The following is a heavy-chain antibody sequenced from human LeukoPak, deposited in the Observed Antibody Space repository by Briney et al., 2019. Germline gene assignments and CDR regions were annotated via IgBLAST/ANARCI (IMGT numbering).Heavy chain of an antibody. V-gene: IGHV1-8*01. CDR2: MNFNTGNT. CDR1: GDTFTTYD. Sequence: ASVKVSCKASGDTFTTYDINWVRQATGQGLEWMGWMNFNTGNTGYAQKFQGRVTMTRDTSISTAYMELSSLRSEDTAVYYCARFSNPAWVYWGQGTLVTVSS. J-gene: IGHJ4*02. D-gene: IGHD4-11*01. CDR3: ARFSNPAWVY.